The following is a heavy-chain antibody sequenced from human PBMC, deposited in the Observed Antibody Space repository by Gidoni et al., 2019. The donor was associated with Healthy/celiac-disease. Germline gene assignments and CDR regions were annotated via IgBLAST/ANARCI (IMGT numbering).Heavy chain of an antibody. Sequence: EVQLVESGGGLVQPGGSLRLSCAASGFTCSSYSMNWVRQAPGKGLEWVSYISSSSSTIYYADSVKGRFTISRDNAKNSLYLQMNSLRDEDTAVYYCARVVPYYYDSSGYYQNWGQGTLVTVSS. D-gene: IGHD3-22*01. CDR1: GFTCSSYS. J-gene: IGHJ4*02. CDR2: ISSSSSTI. V-gene: IGHV3-48*02. CDR3: ARVVPYYYDSSGYYQN.